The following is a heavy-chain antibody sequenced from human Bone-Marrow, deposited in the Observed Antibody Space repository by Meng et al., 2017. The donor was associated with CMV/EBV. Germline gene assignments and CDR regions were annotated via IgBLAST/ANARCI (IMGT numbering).Heavy chain of an antibody. CDR3: ARERGSWTPPLYYYGMGV. J-gene: IGHJ6*02. CDR1: GFTFGSYA. D-gene: IGHD6-13*01. Sequence: GESLKISCAASGFTFGSYAMHWVRQAPGKGLEWVAVISYDGSNKYYADSVKGRFTISRDNSKNTLYLQMNSLRAEDTAVYYCARERGSWTPPLYYYGMGVWGQGTTITVSS. V-gene: IGHV3-30-3*01. CDR2: ISYDGSNK.